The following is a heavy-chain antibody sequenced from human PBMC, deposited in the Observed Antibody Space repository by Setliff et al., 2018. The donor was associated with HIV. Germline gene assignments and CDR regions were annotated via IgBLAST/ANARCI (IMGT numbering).Heavy chain of an antibody. CDR3: ATGTKRAFDY. CDR1: GGIFNDYV. V-gene: IGHV1-8*02. J-gene: IGHJ4*02. Sequence: GASVKVSCKVSGGIFNDYVISWVRQAPGQGLVWMGWINAGNDNTSYAQKFQGRVTMTEDTSTDTAYMELSSLRSEDTAVYYCATGTKRAFDYWGQGTLVTVSS. CDR2: INAGNDNT.